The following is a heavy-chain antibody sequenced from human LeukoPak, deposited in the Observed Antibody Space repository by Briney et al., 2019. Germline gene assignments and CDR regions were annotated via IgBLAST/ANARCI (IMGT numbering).Heavy chain of an antibody. V-gene: IGHV3-21*01. CDR3: ARVPVVGATPPGYYFDY. J-gene: IGHJ4*02. CDR1: GFTFSSYC. Sequence: GGSLRLSCAASGFTFSSYCMNWVRQAPGKGLEWVSSIGRNSGYIYYADSVKGRFTISRDNAKNSLYLQMNSLRAEDTAVYYCARVPVVGATPPGYYFDYWGQGTLVTVTS. CDR2: IGRNSGYI. D-gene: IGHD1-26*01.